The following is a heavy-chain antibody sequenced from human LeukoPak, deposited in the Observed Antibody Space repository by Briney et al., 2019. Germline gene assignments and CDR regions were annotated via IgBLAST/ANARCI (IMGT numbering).Heavy chain of an antibody. CDR1: GFTFSSYG. D-gene: IGHD6-13*01. CDR2: ISYDGSNK. V-gene: IGHV3-30*03. CDR3: ARDRDVYSSRWNRNFAY. Sequence: PGGSLRLSCAASGFTFSSYGMHWVRQAPGKGLEWVAVISYDGSNKYYADSVKGRFTISRDNSKNTLYLQMNSLRAEDTAVYYCARDRDVYSSRWNRNFAYWGQGTLVTVSA. J-gene: IGHJ4*02.